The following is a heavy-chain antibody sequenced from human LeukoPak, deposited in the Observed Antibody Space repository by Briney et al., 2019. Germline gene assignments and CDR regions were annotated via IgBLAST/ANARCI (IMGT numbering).Heavy chain of an antibody. Sequence: SAKVSCKSSGGTFSSYAISWVRQAPGQGLEWMGRSISIFGTANCAQKLQGGVTITTDEPTSTAYMELSSLRSEDTAVYYCAREARERGYSGYGDYWGQGTLVTVPS. CDR3: AREARERGYSGYGDY. V-gene: IGHV1-69*05. CDR1: GGTFSSYA. D-gene: IGHD5-12*01. J-gene: IGHJ4*02. CDR2: SISIFGTA.